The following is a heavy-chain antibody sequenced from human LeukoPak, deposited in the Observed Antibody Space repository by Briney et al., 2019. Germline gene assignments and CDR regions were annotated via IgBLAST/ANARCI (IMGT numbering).Heavy chain of an antibody. CDR1: GDSITSFY. D-gene: IGHD3-22*01. J-gene: IGHJ3*02. Sequence: PSETLSLTCTVSGDSITSFYWSWIRQPAGKGLEWIGRIYISGSTNYNPSLKSRVTMSVDTSKNQFSLKLSSVTAADTAVYYCARVGGYPLGAFDIWGQGTVVTVSS. CDR2: IYISGST. V-gene: IGHV4-4*07. CDR3: ARVGGYPLGAFDI.